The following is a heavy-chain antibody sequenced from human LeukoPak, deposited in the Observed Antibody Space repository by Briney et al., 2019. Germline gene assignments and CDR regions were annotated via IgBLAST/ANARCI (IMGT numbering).Heavy chain of an antibody. V-gene: IGHV4-59*12. CDR1: GGSISSYY. Sequence: PSETLSLTCTVSGGSISSYYWVWIRQFPGKGLEWIGYIYYTGTTNYNPSLKSRVTISVDTSKNQFSLKLSSVTAADTAVYYCASTSWTYKYNWFDPWGLGTLVTVSS. D-gene: IGHD3/OR15-3a*01. J-gene: IGHJ5*02. CDR3: ASTSWTYKYNWFDP. CDR2: IYYTGTT.